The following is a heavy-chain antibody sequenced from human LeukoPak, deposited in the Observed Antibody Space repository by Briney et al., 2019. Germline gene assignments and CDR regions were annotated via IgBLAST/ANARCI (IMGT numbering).Heavy chain of an antibody. V-gene: IGHV4-61*02. CDR1: GGSISSGSYY. J-gene: IGHJ4*02. D-gene: IGHD3-10*01. CDR3: ARDRFGIDY. CDR2: IYTSGST. Sequence: SETLSLTCTVSGGSISSGSYYWSWIRQPAGKGLEWIGRIYTSGSTNYNPSLKSRVTISVDTSKNQFSLKLSSVTAADTAVYYCARDRFGIDYWGQGTLVTVSS.